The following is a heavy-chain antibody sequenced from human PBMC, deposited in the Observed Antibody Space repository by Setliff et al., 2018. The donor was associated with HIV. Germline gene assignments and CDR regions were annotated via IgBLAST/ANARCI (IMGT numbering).Heavy chain of an antibody. CDR3: ARGGYYTSGTWFDP. D-gene: IGHD3-10*01. J-gene: IGHJ5*02. Sequence: GASVKVSCKTSGYMFIAYGMSWVRRAPGQGLEWMGLINPSGGRTSYALKFQGRVTMTRDTSTSTTYLELDRLTYDDTAIYYCARGGYYTSGTWFDPWGQGTLVTVSS. CDR1: GYMFIAYG. V-gene: IGHV1-46*01. CDR2: INPSGGRT.